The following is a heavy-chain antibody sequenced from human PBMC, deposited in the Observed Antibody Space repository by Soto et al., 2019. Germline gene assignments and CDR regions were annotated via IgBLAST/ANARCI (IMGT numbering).Heavy chain of an antibody. Sequence: LSLTCAVSDVSISSGNWWTWVRQTPQRGLEYIGEIFHDGTANYYPSFERRVAISVDTSKNQFSLKLTSVTAADTAIYFCARLVYDTRLNYMYFDFWGQGALVTVSS. D-gene: IGHD2-8*01. J-gene: IGHJ4*02. V-gene: IGHV4-4*01. CDR2: IFHDGTA. CDR3: ARLVYDTRLNYMYFDF. CDR1: DVSISSGNW.